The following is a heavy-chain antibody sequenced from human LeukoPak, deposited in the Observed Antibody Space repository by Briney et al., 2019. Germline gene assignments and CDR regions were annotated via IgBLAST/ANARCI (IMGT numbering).Heavy chain of an antibody. V-gene: IGHV3-30*04. J-gene: IGHJ4*02. CDR3: ARDSLMLRGPLVIYYFDF. CDR2: ISNDGRNK. Sequence: GGSLRLSCAASGFTFSSYAMHWVRQVPGKGLEWVAVISNDGRNKYYAESVKGRFTISRDNSKNTLDLQMNSLRAEDTAVYYCARDSLMLRGPLVIYYFDFWGQGTLVTVSS. D-gene: IGHD3-10*01. CDR1: GFTFSSYA.